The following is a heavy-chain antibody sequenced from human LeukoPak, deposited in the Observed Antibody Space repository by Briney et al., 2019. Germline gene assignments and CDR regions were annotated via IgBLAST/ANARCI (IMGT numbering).Heavy chain of an antibody. J-gene: IGHJ4*02. Sequence: GGSLRLSCVASGFTFSSNGMHWVRQAPGKGLEWVTFIQYDGSKKYYADSVKGRFTISRDNSKNTLYLEMNSLRAEDTAVYYCAKGGGAAPTHLLDYWGQGTLVTASS. CDR1: GFTFSSNG. D-gene: IGHD6-13*01. CDR3: AKGGGAAPTHLLDY. CDR2: IQYDGSKK. V-gene: IGHV3-30*02.